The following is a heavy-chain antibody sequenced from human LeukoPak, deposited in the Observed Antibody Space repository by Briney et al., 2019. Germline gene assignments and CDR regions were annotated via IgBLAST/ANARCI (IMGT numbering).Heavy chain of an antibody. CDR1: GFTFSNSG. Sequence: GGSLRLSCTASGFTFSNSGFHWIRQAPGMGLEWLAFIGHDGGYKHYGDSVRGRVTVSRDNSKNTLFLQMDSLRPEDTAVYRCAKDLSYSYDIWGQGTKVTVSS. V-gene: IGHV3-30*02. J-gene: IGHJ3*02. CDR2: IGHDGGYK. CDR3: AKDLSYSYDI. D-gene: IGHD2-15*01.